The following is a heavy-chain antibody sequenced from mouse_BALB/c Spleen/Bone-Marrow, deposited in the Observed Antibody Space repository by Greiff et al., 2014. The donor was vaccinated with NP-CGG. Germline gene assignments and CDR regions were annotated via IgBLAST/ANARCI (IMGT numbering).Heavy chain of an antibody. D-gene: IGHD1-2*01. CDR2: INPGSSTI. CDR1: GFAFGGYW. J-gene: IGHJ2*01. Sequence: EVQLVESGGGLVQPGGSLNLACVASGFAFGGYWMSWARLAPGKGLEWIGVINPGSSTINYSPFLKDKFIFTRDNAKNTLCLQMSKVGSEDTALYNCAKLGHYGSHDNWGQGTTVTVSS. V-gene: IGHV4-2*02. CDR3: AKLGHYGSHDN.